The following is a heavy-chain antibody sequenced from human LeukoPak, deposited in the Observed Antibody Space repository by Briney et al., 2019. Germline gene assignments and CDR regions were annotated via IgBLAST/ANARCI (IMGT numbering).Heavy chain of an antibody. Sequence: ASVKVSCKASGYTFTSYGISAGRQAPGQGLEWMGWISAYNSTTNYAQKLQGRVTMTTDTYTSTAYMELRSLRSDDTVVYYCARDRPYFDYWGQGTLVTVSS. V-gene: IGHV1-18*01. CDR1: GYTFTSYG. J-gene: IGHJ4*02. CDR2: ISAYNSTT. CDR3: ARDRPYFDY.